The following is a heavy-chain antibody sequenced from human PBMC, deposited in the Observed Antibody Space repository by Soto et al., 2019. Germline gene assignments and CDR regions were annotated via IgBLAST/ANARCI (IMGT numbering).Heavy chain of an antibody. CDR2: ISYDGSNK. J-gene: IGHJ4*02. V-gene: IGHV3-30*18. Sequence: QVQLVESGGGVVQPGRSLRLSCAASGFTFSSYGMHWVRQAPGKGLEWVAVISYDGSNKYYADSVKGRFTISRDNSKNTLYLQMNSLRAEDTAVYYWAKGSGSYWWGQGTLVTVSS. CDR3: AKGSGSYW. D-gene: IGHD1-26*01. CDR1: GFTFSSYG.